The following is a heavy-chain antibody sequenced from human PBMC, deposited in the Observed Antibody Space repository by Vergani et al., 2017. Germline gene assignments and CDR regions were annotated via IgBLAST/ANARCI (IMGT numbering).Heavy chain of an antibody. D-gene: IGHD6-13*01. V-gene: IGHV1-46*01. CDR2: INPSGGST. Sequence: QVQLVQSGAEVKKPGASVKVSCKASGYTFTSYYMHWVRQAHGQGLEWMGIINPSGGSTSYAQKFQGRGTMTRDTSTSTVYMELSSLRSDDTAVYYCARESSSPYYYYGMDVWGQGTTVTVSS. CDR1: GYTFTSYY. CDR3: ARESSSPYYYYGMDV. J-gene: IGHJ6*02.